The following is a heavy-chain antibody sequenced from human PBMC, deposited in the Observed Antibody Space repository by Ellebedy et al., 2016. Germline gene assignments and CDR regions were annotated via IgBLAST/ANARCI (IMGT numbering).Heavy chain of an antibody. J-gene: IGHJ4*02. D-gene: IGHD5-24*01. CDR3: ARNGYNYFDY. V-gene: IGHV3-23*01. CDR2: ISGSGGST. Sequence: GESLKISXAASGFTFSSYAMSWVRQAPGKGLEWVSAISGSGGSTYYADSVKGRFTISRDNSKNTLYLQMNSLRAEDTAVYYCARNGYNYFDYWGQGTLVTVSS. CDR1: GFTFSSYA.